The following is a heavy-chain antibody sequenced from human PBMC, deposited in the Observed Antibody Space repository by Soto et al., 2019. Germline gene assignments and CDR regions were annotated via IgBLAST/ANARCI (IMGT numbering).Heavy chain of an antibody. CDR2: IRWNRGDR. V-gene: IGHV3-9*01. CDR3: TRTISALPGDDY. D-gene: IGHD6-6*01. J-gene: IGHJ4*02. Sequence: GGSLRLSCAASGFSFNEHAIHWVRQAPGKGLEWVASIRWNRGDRVFADSVKGRFTISRDNVKNSVYLQMNSLRAEDTAVYYCTRTISALPGDDYWGQGTLVTVSS. CDR1: GFSFNEHA.